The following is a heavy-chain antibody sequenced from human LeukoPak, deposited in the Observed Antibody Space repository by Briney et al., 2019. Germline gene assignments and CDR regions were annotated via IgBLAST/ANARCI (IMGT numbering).Heavy chain of an antibody. CDR3: ARELPGVVQYFDY. CDR1: GYSISSGYY. Sequence: PSETLSLICAVSGYSISSGYYWGWIRQPPGKGLEWIGSIYHSGSTYYNPSLKSRVTISVDTSKNQFSLKLSSVTAADTAVYYCARELPGVVQYFDYWGQGTLVTVSS. V-gene: IGHV4-38-2*02. CDR2: IYHSGST. D-gene: IGHD3-16*01. J-gene: IGHJ4*02.